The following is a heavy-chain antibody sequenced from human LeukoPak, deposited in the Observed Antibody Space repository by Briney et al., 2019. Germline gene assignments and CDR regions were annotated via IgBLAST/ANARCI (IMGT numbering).Heavy chain of an antibody. CDR2: ISSSSSYI. V-gene: IGHV3-21*01. D-gene: IGHD1-26*01. Sequence: GGSLRLSCAASGFTVSSNYMSWVRQAPGKGLEWVSSISSSSSYIYYADSVKGRFTISRDNAKNSLYLQMNSPRAEDTAVYYCARVFGAFDYWGQGTLVTVSS. CDR3: ARVFGAFDY. J-gene: IGHJ4*02. CDR1: GFTVSSNY.